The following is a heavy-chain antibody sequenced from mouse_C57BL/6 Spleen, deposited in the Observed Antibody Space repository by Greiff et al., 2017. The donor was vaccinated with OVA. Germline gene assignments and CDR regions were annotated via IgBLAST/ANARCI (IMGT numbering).Heavy chain of an antibody. CDR1: GYTFTSYW. Sequence: QVQLQQPGAELVKPGASVKMSCKASGYTFTSYWITWVKQRPGQGLEWIGDIYPGSGSTNYNEKFKSKATLTVDTSSSTAYMQLSSLTSEDSAVYDCARDPHDYGSSYGYFDVWGTGTTVTVSS. CDR2: IYPGSGST. J-gene: IGHJ1*03. CDR3: ARDPHDYGSSYGYFDV. D-gene: IGHD1-1*01. V-gene: IGHV1-55*01.